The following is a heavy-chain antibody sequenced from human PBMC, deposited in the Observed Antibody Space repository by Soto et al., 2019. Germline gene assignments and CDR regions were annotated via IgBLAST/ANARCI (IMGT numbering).Heavy chain of an antibody. D-gene: IGHD4-17*01. CDR1: GGSISSGDYY. J-gene: IGHJ5*02. Sequence: QVQLQESGPGLVKPSQTLSLSCTVSGGSISSGDYYWSWIRQSPGKGLEWIGFIYYTGNTFYNPSXXXXXXXXXXXXXXXXXXXXXXXXXXXXXXXXXXXXXYTDYVGLTTFDPWGQGTLVTVSS. CDR3: XXXXYTDYVGLTTFDP. CDR2: IYYTGNT. V-gene: IGHV4-30-4*01.